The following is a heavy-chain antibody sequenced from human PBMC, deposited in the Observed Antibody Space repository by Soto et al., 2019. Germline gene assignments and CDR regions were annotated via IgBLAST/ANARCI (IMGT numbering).Heavy chain of an antibody. CDR2: ISSSSSTI. V-gene: IGHV3-48*01. Sequence: GGSLRLSCAASGFTFSSYSMNWVRQAPGKGLEWVSYISSSSSTIYYADSVKGRFTISRDNAKNSLYLQMNSLRAEDTAVYYCASPPNWQQLDLGVPDYYYMDVWGKGTTVTVSS. D-gene: IGHD1-7*01. CDR1: GFTFSSYS. J-gene: IGHJ6*03. CDR3: ASPPNWQQLDLGVPDYYYMDV.